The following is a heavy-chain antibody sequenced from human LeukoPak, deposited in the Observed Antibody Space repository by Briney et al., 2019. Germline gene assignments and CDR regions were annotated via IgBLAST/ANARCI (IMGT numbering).Heavy chain of an antibody. D-gene: IGHD6-13*01. CDR2: ISGSGGST. CDR1: GFTFSSYA. CDR3: AKGPYSSSWYAGWFDP. J-gene: IGHJ5*02. Sequence: PGGSLRLSCAASGFTFSSYAMSWVRRAPGKGLEWVSAISGSGGSTYYADSVKGRFTISRDNSKNTLYLQMNSLRAEDTAVYYCAKGPYSSSWYAGWFDPWGQGTLVTVSS. V-gene: IGHV3-23*01.